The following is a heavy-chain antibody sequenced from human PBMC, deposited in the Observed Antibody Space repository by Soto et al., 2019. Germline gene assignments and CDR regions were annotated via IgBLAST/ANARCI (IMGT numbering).Heavy chain of an antibody. Sequence: ASVKVSCKASGYTFTGYYMHWVRQAPGQGLEWMRWINPNSGGTNYAQQFQGRGNITRDTSINPAYMELSRRGSDDTAVYYCRGELLGVSRDVCGQGTTVIVS. J-gene: IGHJ6*02. CDR1: GYTFTGYY. CDR2: INPNSGGT. V-gene: IGHV1-2*02. CDR3: RGELLGVSRDV. D-gene: IGHD3-10*01.